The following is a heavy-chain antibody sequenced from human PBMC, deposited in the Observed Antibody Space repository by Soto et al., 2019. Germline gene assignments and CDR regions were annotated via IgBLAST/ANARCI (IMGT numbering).Heavy chain of an antibody. CDR1: GYTFTSYG. D-gene: IGHD2-21*02. Sequence: QVHLVQSGAEVKKPGASVKVSCKTSGYTFTSYGISWVRQAPGQGLEWMGWISGYDGRTNFAQKVQDRVTMTTDTSTSTVYMELRSLRSDDTAVYYCARQGDVPYYYSGMDVWGQGNTVTVSS. J-gene: IGHJ6*02. CDR3: ARQGDVPYYYSGMDV. V-gene: IGHV1-18*01. CDR2: ISGYDGRT.